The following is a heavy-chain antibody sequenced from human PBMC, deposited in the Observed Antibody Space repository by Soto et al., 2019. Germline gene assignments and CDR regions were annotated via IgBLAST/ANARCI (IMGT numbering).Heavy chain of an antibody. D-gene: IGHD2-15*01. V-gene: IGHV1-18*01. CDR2: ISAYNGNT. CDR1: GYTFTSYG. Sequence: ASVKVSRKASGYTFTSYGISWVRQAPGQGLEWMGWISAYNGNTNYAQKLQGRVTMTTDTSTSTAYMELRSLRSDDTAVYYCARDRGREDIVVVVAADGMDVWGQGTTVTVSS. J-gene: IGHJ6*02. CDR3: ARDRGREDIVVVVAADGMDV.